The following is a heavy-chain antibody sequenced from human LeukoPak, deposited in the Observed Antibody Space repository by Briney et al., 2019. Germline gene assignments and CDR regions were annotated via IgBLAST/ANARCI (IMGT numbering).Heavy chain of an antibody. CDR3: ARAGIEMATPAD. CDR2: IIPIFGTA. Sequence: SVKVSCKASGGTFSSYAISWARQAPGQGLEWMGGIIPIFGTANYAQKFQGRVTITTDESTSTAYMELSSLRSEDTAVYYCARAGIEMATPADWGQGTLVTVSS. CDR1: GGTFSSYA. J-gene: IGHJ4*02. D-gene: IGHD5-24*01. V-gene: IGHV1-69*05.